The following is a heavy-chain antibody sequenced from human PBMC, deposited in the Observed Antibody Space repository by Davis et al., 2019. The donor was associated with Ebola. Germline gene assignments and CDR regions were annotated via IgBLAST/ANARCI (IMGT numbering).Heavy chain of an antibody. CDR3: ARESGYCSSTSCSKQSFDY. J-gene: IGHJ4*02. CDR2: INPNTDDR. D-gene: IGHD2-2*01. CDR1: GYIFTGYY. V-gene: IGHV1-2*02. Sequence: ASVPVSCKTSGYIFTGYYMHWVRQAPGQGLEWMGWINPNTDDRGYVQKFQDRVTMTRDTSINTVYMQLSGVTSDDTAVYFCARESGYCSSTSCSKQSFDYWGQGTLVTVSS.